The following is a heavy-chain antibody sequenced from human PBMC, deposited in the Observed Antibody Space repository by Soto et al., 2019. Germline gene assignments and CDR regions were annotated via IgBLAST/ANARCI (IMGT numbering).Heavy chain of an antibody. CDR2: LYWDNTR. CDR1: GFSLYTRGVG. CDR3: ARYTTDTYFDV. D-gene: IGHD1-1*01. V-gene: IGHV2-5*02. J-gene: IGHJ6*04. Sequence: QITLKESRPTRVKPTQTLTLNGSCSGFSLYTRGVGVGWVRRPPGKALEWLALLYWDNTRRYSPSLKNSLTIAKGTSENQVVLTMTNMEPEDTGTYYCARYTTDTYFDVWGKGTTVTVSS.